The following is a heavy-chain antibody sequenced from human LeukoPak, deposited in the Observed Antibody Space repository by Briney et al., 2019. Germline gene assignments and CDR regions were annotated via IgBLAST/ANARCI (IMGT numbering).Heavy chain of an antibody. V-gene: IGHV1-69*13. J-gene: IGHJ5*02. CDR3: ARGRLLEWFDS. CDR2: IIPIFGTA. Sequence: ASVKVSCKASGGTFSSYAISWVRQAPGQGLEWMGGIIPIFGTANCAQKFQGRVTITADESTSTAYMELSSLRSEDTAVYYCARGRLLEWFDSWGQGTLVSVSS. D-gene: IGHD3-3*01. CDR1: GGTFSSYA.